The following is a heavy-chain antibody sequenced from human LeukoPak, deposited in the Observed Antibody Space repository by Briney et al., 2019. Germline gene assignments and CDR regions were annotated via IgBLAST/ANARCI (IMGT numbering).Heavy chain of an antibody. D-gene: IGHD2-2*01. CDR1: GGSFSGYY. Sequence: SETLSLTCAVYGGSFSGYYLSWIRQPPGKGLEWIGEINHSGSTNYHPSLKSRVTISVDTSKDQFSLKLRSGTAADTAVYYCARHRSGRYCSSTSCYAYYFDYWGQGTLVTVSS. CDR2: INHSGST. CDR3: ARHRSGRYCSSTSCYAYYFDY. V-gene: IGHV4-34*01. J-gene: IGHJ4*02.